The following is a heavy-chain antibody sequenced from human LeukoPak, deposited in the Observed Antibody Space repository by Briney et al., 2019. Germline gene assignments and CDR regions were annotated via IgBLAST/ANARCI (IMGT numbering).Heavy chain of an antibody. J-gene: IGHJ6*02. Sequence: PSETLSLTCAVYGGSFSGYYWSWIRQPPGKGLEWIGEINHSGGNNYNPSLKSRVTISVDTSKNQFSLKLRSVTAADTAVFYCASPGPEAGGAPRSYYYYGLDVWGQGTTVTVSS. CDR3: ASPGPEAGGAPRSYYYYGLDV. CDR1: GGSFSGYY. CDR2: INHSGGN. V-gene: IGHV4-34*01. D-gene: IGHD6-6*01.